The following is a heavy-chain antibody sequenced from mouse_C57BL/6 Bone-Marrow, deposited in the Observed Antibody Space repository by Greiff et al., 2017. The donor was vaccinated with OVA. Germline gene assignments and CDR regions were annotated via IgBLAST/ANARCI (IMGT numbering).Heavy chain of an antibody. Sequence: EVNVVDSGAGLVKPGGSLKLSCAASGFTFSSYAMSWVRQTPEKRLEWVAYISSGGDYIYYADTVKGRFTISRDNARNTLYLQMSSLKSEDTAMYYCTRLLDAMDYWGQGTSVTVSS. J-gene: IGHJ4*01. CDR2: ISSGGDYI. CDR1: GFTFSSYA. D-gene: IGHD2-1*01. V-gene: IGHV5-9-1*02. CDR3: TRLLDAMDY.